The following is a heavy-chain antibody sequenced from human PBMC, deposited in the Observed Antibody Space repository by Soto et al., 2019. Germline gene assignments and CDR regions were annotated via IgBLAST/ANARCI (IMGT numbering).Heavy chain of an antibody. D-gene: IGHD3-22*01. CDR1: GFTFSSYA. CDR3: AKGYYDSSVTGDY. CDR2: ISGSGGST. Sequence: GGSLRLSCAASGFTFSSYAMSWVRQAPGKGLEWVSAISGSGGSTYYADSVKGRFTISRDNSKYTLYLQMNNLRAEDTAVYYCAKGYYDSSVTGDYWGQGTLVTVSS. J-gene: IGHJ4*02. V-gene: IGHV3-23*01.